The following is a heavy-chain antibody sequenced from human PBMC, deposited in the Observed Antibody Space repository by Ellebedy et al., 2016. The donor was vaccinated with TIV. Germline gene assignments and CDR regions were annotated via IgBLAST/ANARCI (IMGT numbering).Heavy chain of an antibody. D-gene: IGHD3-3*02. J-gene: IGHJ4*02. CDR1: GGSINSGGYS. Sequence: SETLSLXXAVSGGSINSGGYSWSWIRQPPGKGLEWIGYIYHSGSTSHNPSLKSRVTISVDRSKNQFSLNLSSVTAADTAVYYCARGTDISKVGYWGQGTLVTVAS. CDR2: IYHSGST. CDR3: ARGTDISKVGY. V-gene: IGHV4-30-2*01.